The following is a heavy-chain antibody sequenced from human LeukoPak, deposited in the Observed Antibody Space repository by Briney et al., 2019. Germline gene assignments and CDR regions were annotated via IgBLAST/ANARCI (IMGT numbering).Heavy chain of an antibody. V-gene: IGHV4-31*03. Sequence: PSETLSLTCTVSGGSISSGGYYWSWIRQHPGKDLEWIGYIYYSGSTYYNPSLKSRVTISVDTSKNQFSLKLSSVTAADTAVYYCARDPMVIAVAWGQGTLVTVSS. D-gene: IGHD6-19*01. CDR2: IYYSGST. J-gene: IGHJ5*02. CDR1: GGSISSGGYY. CDR3: ARDPMVIAVA.